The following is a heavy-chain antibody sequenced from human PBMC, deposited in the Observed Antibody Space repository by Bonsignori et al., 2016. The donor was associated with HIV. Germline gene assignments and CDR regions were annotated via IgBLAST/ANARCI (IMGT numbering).Heavy chain of an antibody. J-gene: IGHJ4*02. CDR2: INPNSGGT. D-gene: IGHD3-22*01. V-gene: IGHV1-2*02. CDR3: ARDRYYDSSGYYYAYYFDY. Sequence: WVRQAPGQGLEWMGWINPNSGGTNYAQKFQGRVTMTRDTSISTAYMELSRLRSDDTAVYYCARDRYYDSSGYYYAYYFDYWGQGTLVTVSS.